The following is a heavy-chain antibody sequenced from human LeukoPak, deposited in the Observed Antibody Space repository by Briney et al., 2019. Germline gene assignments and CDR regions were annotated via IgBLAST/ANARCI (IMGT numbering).Heavy chain of an antibody. CDR3: ARGLYSTPFDP. V-gene: IGHV3-20*04. CDR1: GFTFDDYG. CDR2: INWNGGST. J-gene: IGHJ5*02. Sequence: GGSLRLSCAAYGFTFDDYGMSWVRQAPGKGLEWVSGINWNGGSTGYADSVKGRFTVSRDNAKNSLYLQMNSLRAEDTALYYCARGLYSTPFDPWGQGTLVTVSS. D-gene: IGHD3-16*01.